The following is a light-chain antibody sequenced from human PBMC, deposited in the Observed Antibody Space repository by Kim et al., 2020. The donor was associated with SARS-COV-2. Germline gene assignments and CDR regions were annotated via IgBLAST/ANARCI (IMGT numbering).Light chain of an antibody. V-gene: IGKV3-15*01. Sequence: GSPGERATLSCRASLRLSTNLAWYQQKPGQSPRLLIYGASTRATGVPDRFSGSGSGTEFTLTISGLQSEDFAVYYCQQYYNWPRTFGQGTKVDIK. J-gene: IGKJ1*01. CDR1: LRLSTN. CDR3: QQYYNWPRT. CDR2: GAS.